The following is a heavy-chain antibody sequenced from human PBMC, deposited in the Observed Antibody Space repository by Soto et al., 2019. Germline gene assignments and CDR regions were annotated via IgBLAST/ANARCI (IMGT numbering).Heavy chain of an antibody. CDR2: ISTYSGDT. CDR1: GYTFFTYD. CDR3: ARHHGPTTSENWFDP. V-gene: IGHV1-18*01. D-gene: IGHD1-1*01. J-gene: IGHJ5*02. Sequence: ASVQVSCKASGYTFFTYDISWVRQAPGQGLEWMGWISTYSGDTKYAQKLQGRVTMTPDTSTTTADLELRSLRSDDTAVYYCARHHGPTTSENWFDPWGQGTLVTVSS.